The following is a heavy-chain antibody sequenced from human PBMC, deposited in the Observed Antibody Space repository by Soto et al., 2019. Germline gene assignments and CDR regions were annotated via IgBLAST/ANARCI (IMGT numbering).Heavy chain of an antibody. D-gene: IGHD3-22*01. J-gene: IGHJ3*02. CDR1: GGTFSSYT. CDR3: ARAPFPYYDSSGTYAFDI. CDR2: IIPILGIA. Sequence: GACVKVSCKASGGTFSSYTISWVRQAPGQGLEWMGRIIPILGIANYAQKFQGRVTITADKSTSTAYMELSSLRSEDTAVYYCARAPFPYYDSSGTYAFDIWGQGTMVTVSS. V-gene: IGHV1-69*02.